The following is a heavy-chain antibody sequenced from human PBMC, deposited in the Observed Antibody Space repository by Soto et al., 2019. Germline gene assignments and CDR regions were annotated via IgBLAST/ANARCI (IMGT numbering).Heavy chain of an antibody. V-gene: IGHV1-18*01. Sequence: ASVKVSCKASGYTFTSYGISWVRHAPEQGVEWVGWIGAYSGNTTYAQKLQRRVTMTTDTSPSTAYMELRSLRCDDTAVYYSARKGRVVGATRNYYYYGMDVWGQGTTVTVSS. D-gene: IGHD1-26*01. CDR2: IGAYSGNT. CDR3: ARKGRVVGATRNYYYYGMDV. CDR1: GYTFTSYG. J-gene: IGHJ6*02.